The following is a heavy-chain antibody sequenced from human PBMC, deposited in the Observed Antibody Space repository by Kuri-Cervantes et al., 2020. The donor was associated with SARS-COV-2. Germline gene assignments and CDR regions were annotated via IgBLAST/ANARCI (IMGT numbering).Heavy chain of an antibody. J-gene: IGHJ4*02. V-gene: IGHV3-30*02. D-gene: IGHD1-26*01. CDR1: GFTFSSFG. Sequence: GGSLRLSCAASGFTFSSFGMHWVRQTPGKGLDWVAFIRYDGNSKFYADSVKGRFTISRDNSSNTLFLQMSGLKSEDTSIYYCAKDRGAYQNALAYWGQGTLVTVSS. CDR2: IRYDGNSK. CDR3: AKDRGAYQNALAY.